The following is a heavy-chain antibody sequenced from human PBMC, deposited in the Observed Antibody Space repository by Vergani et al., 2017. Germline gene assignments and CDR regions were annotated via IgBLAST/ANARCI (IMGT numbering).Heavy chain of an antibody. D-gene: IGHD2-15*01. V-gene: IGHV3-23*01. CDR2: ISSSGGST. J-gene: IGHJ3*02. CDR3: AKLGYCSGGSCPKPMHDAFDI. CDR1: GFTFSNYA. Sequence: EVQLLESGGGLAQPGGSLRLSCAASGFTFSNYAMTWVRQAPGKGLEWVSSISSSGGSTYYVDSVKGRFTISRDNSKNTLYLQMNSLRAEDTAVYYCAKLGYCSGGSCPKPMHDAFDIWGQGTMVTVSS.